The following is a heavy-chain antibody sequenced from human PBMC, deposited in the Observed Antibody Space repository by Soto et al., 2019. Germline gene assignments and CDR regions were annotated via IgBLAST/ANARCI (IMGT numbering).Heavy chain of an antibody. CDR2: ISGSGGST. CDR1: GFTFSSYA. Sequence: EVQLLESGGGLVQPGGSLRLSCAASGFTFSSYAMSWVRQAPGKGLEWVSAISGSGGSTYYADSVKGRFTISRDNSKNTLYLQMNSLRAEDTAVYYCAKDRGTRIQLSRAYPGTENWFDPWGQGTLVTVSS. D-gene: IGHD5-18*01. CDR3: AKDRGTRIQLSRAYPGTENWFDP. V-gene: IGHV3-23*01. J-gene: IGHJ5*02.